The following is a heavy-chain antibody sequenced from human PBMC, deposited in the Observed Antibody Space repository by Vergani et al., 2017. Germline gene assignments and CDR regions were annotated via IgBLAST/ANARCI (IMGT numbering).Heavy chain of an antibody. V-gene: IGHV3-30*02. CDR1: GFTFSSYG. J-gene: IGHJ6*02. CDR2: IRYDGSNK. Sequence: QVQLVESGGGVVQPGGSLRLSCAASGFTFSSYGMHWVRQAPGKGLERVAFIRYDGSNKYYADTLKGRFTISRDKSKNTLYLQMNSLRAEDTAVYYCAKDTAYILTGSPRDHYYYYGMDVWSQGTTVTVSS. D-gene: IGHD3-9*01. CDR3: AKDTAYILTGSPRDHYYYYGMDV.